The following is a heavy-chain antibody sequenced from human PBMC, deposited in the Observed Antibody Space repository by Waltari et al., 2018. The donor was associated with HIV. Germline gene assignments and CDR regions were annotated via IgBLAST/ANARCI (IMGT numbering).Heavy chain of an antibody. CDR1: GFTFTRYT. Sequence: VRLMESGGGLVEPGGSLTISCAASGFTFTRYTMNWIRHIPGKGLTWTASINRDNRESYYIDSIKGRFTISRDNAANSVFLHMDRLRVDDTAQYFCVRDDPGYEPIDYWGRGTRVTVSS. CDR3: VRDDPGYEPIDY. V-gene: IGHV3-21*02. J-gene: IGHJ4*02. D-gene: IGHD2-2*01. CDR2: INRDNRES.